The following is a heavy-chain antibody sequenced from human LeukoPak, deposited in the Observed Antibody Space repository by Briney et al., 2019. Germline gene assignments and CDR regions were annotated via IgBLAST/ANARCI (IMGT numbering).Heavy chain of an antibody. Sequence: ASVKVSCKASGYTFTSYAMNWVRQAPGQGLEWMGWINTNTGNPTYAQGFTGRFVFSLDTSVSTAYLQISSLKAEDTAVYYCARDTAYGDYNFFYYYYYYMDVWGKGTTVTVSS. V-gene: IGHV7-4-1*02. CDR3: ARDTAYGDYNFFYYYYYYMDV. J-gene: IGHJ6*03. CDR1: GYTFTSYA. CDR2: INTNTGNP. D-gene: IGHD4-17*01.